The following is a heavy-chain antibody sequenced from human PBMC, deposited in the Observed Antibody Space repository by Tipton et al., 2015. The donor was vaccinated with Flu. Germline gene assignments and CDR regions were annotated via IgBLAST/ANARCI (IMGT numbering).Heavy chain of an antibody. V-gene: IGHV3-23*01. CDR3: AKVGLYDMLGGDLDY. CDR1: GFTFSGYA. CDR2: ITANGGIT. D-gene: IGHD3-9*01. J-gene: IGHJ4*02. Sequence: SLRLSCAASGFTFSGYAMNWVRQAPGKGLEWVSIITANGGITNYADSAKGRFTISRDNSKDTLFLQMNSLRAEDTAVYYCAKVGLYDMLGGDLDYWGQGTLVTVSS.